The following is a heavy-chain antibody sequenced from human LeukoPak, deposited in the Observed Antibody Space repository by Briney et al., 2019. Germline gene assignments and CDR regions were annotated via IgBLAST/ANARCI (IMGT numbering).Heavy chain of an antibody. CDR1: GGSISSYY. CDR2: IYYSGRT. V-gene: IGHV4-59*01. D-gene: IGHD1-26*01. J-gene: IGHJ4*02. CDR3: ARPRTMGSRSPLGY. Sequence: SETLSLTCTVSGGSISSYYWIWIRQPPGKGLEWIGDIYYSGRTDYNPSLRSRVITSLDTSKNQISLKLSSVIAADTAVYYCARPRTMGSRSPLGYWGQGTLVTVSS.